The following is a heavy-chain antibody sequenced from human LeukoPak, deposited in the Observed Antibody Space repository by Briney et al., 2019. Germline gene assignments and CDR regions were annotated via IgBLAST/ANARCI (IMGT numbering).Heavy chain of an antibody. Sequence: SVKVSCKASGGTFSSYAISWVRQAPGQGLECMGRIIPIFGTANYAQKFQGRVTITTDESTSTAYMELSSLRSEDTAVYYCARDSIAAAVHARFLDYWGQGTLVTVSS. D-gene: IGHD6-13*01. CDR1: GGTFSSYA. CDR3: ARDSIAAAVHARFLDY. V-gene: IGHV1-69*05. J-gene: IGHJ4*02. CDR2: IIPIFGTA.